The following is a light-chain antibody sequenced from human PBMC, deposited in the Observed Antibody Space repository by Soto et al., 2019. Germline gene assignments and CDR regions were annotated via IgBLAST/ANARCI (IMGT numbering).Light chain of an antibody. Sequence: EIVLTQSPATLSLSPGERATLSCRASQSVSRYVAWYQQKPGQAPRLLIFDASTRATGIPAMFSGSGSGTDFTLTISSLEPEDFAVYYCQQRSTWPYTFGQGTKVDIK. V-gene: IGKV3-11*01. CDR1: QSVSRY. CDR3: QQRSTWPYT. J-gene: IGKJ2*01. CDR2: DAS.